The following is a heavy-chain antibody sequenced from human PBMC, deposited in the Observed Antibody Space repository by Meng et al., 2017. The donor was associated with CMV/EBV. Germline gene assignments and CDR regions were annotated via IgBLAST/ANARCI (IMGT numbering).Heavy chain of an antibody. CDR3: ARVGCSSTSCYGMDV. CDR2: IIPILGIA. V-gene: IGHV1-69*02. Sequence: SVKVSCKASGGTFSSYTISWVRQAPGHGLEWMGRIIPILGIANYAQKFQGRVTITADKSTSTAYMELSSLRSEDTAVYYCARVGCSSTSCYGMDVWGQGTTVTVSS. J-gene: IGHJ6*02. CDR1: GGTFSSYT. D-gene: IGHD2-2*01.